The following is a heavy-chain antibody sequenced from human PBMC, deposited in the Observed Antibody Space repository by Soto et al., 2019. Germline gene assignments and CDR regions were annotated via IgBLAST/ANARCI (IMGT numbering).Heavy chain of an antibody. CDR1: GFSLTTGGVG. CDR2: LYWDDDK. CDR3: AHRPGYGSGSHFTPYGIDV. J-gene: IGHJ6*02. D-gene: IGHD3-10*01. V-gene: IGHV2-5*02. Sequence: QITLKESGPTLVKPTQTLTLTCTFSGFSLTTGGVGVGWIRQPPGKALEWLAILYWDDDKRYSPSLQSRLTITTDNSKNQVVLTMTNMDPVDTGTYYCAHRPGYGSGSHFTPYGIDVWGQGTTVTVSS.